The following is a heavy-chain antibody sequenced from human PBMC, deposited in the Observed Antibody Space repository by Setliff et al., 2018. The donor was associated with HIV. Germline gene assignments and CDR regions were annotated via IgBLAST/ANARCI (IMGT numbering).Heavy chain of an antibody. V-gene: IGHV3-15*01. CDR2: VKTKTDGGTT. J-gene: IGHJ3*02. CDR1: GFTFTNAW. Sequence: KAGGSLRLSCAASGFTFTNAWMSWVRQAAGKGLEWIGHVKTKTDGGTTDYAAPVKGRFTISRDDSKNTLYLQMHSLKTEDTAVYYCTTQTGTTSVDAFDIWGQGTMVTVSS. D-gene: IGHD1-1*01. CDR3: TTQTGTTSVDAFDI.